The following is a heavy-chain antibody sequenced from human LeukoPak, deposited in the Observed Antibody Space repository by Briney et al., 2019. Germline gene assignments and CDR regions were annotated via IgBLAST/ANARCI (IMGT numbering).Heavy chain of an antibody. Sequence: PSETLSLTCSVSGGSVSSSSYYWAWIRQPPGKGLEWIGSSYYTENTHYNPSLKNRVTISVDTSKNQFSLKLSSVTAADTAVYFCARSHLSDYGDYKVYYGKDVWGQGTTVTVSS. V-gene: IGHV4-39*01. CDR1: GGSVSSSSYY. D-gene: IGHD4-17*01. J-gene: IGHJ6*02. CDR3: ARSHLSDYGDYKVYYGKDV. CDR2: SYYTENT.